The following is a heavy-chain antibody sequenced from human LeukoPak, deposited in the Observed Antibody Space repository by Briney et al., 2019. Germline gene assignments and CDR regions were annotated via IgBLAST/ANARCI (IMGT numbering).Heavy chain of an antibody. V-gene: IGHV1-18*01. CDR1: GYTFTGYG. Sequence: ASVKVSCKASGYTFTGYGISWVRQAPGQGLEWMGWISVYSGSTNYAQKLQGRVTMTTETSTSTAYMELRILRSDDTAVYYCAREAFTTVTSATDAFDIWGQETMVTVSS. J-gene: IGHJ3*02. CDR2: ISVYSGST. D-gene: IGHD4-17*01. CDR3: AREAFTTVTSATDAFDI.